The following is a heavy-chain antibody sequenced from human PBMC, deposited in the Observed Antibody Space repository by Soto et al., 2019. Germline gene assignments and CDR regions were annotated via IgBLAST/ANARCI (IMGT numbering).Heavy chain of an antibody. D-gene: IGHD1-7*01. CDR2: TIPIFGTA. V-gene: IGHV1-69*12. CDR3: ASQRGVTGTYEDYYGMDV. CDR1: GGTFSSYA. J-gene: IGHJ6*02. Sequence: QVQLVQSGAEVKKPGSSVKVSCKASGGTFSSYAISWVRQAPGQGLEWMGGTIPIFGTANYAQKFQGRVTITAAESTSTAYMQLSSLRSEDTAVYYCASQRGVTGTYEDYYGMDVWGQWTTVTVSS.